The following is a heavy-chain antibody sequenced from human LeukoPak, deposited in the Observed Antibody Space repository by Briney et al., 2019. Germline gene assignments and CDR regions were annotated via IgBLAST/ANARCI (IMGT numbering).Heavy chain of an antibody. CDR1: GFTFEDYA. CDR2: IHSDETST. D-gene: IGHD3-22*01. J-gene: IGHJ4*02. CDR3: ASMKSSGYILSY. Sequence: GGSLRLSCAVSGFTFEDYATHRVRQAPGKGLVWVSRIHSDETSTNYADSVKGRFTISRDNAKNTLYLQMNSLRAEDTAIYYCASMKSSGYILSYWGQGTLVTVSS. V-gene: IGHV3-74*01.